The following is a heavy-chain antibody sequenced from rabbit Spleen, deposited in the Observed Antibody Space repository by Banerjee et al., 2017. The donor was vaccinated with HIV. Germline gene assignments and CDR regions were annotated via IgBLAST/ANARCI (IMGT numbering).Heavy chain of an antibody. CDR3: ARWNTDYEYFAF. D-gene: IGHD2-1*01. CDR1: GFYFSNGYY. CDR2: IWSGSSDMT. J-gene: IGHJ4*01. V-gene: IGHV1S40*01. Sequence: QSLEESGGDLVKPGASLTLTCTASGFYFSNGYYMYWVRQAPGKGLEWIACIWSGSSDMTYYATWAKGRFTITRSTSLDTVTLQMTSLTAADTATYFCARWNTDYEYFAFWGPGTLVTVS.